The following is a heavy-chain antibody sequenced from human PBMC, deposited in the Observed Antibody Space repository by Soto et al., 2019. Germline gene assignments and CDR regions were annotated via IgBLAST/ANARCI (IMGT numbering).Heavy chain of an antibody. V-gene: IGHV4-31*03. D-gene: IGHD3-3*01. CDR2: IYYSGST. CDR3: ASKGTDFWSGPDAFDI. CDR1: CGSISSGGYY. Sequence: TLSLTCTVSCGSISSGGYYWRWIRQHPGKGLEWIGYIYYSGSTYYNRSRKSRVTISVDTSKNQFSLKLSSVTAADTAVYYCASKGTDFWSGPDAFDIWGQGTMVNVSS. J-gene: IGHJ3*02.